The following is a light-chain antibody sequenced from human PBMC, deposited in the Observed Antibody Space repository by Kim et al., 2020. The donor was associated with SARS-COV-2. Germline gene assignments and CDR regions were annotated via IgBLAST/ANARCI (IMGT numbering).Light chain of an antibody. Sequence: VTISLYGICTAVRGYTYVSCYQQYPGNAPKLLIYEVAPRPAGVPDRFSGSQSGTTASLTISGLQADDEADYYCCSYASGYTWVFGGGTQLTVL. CDR2: EVA. J-gene: IGLJ3*02. CDR1: CTAVRGYTY. V-gene: IGLV2-11*03. CDR3: CSYASGYTWV.